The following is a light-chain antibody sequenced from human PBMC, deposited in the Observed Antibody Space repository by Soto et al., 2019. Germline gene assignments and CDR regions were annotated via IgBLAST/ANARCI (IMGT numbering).Light chain of an antibody. CDR3: QHSYITPRYT. V-gene: IGKV1-39*01. CDR2: ASY. CDR1: QSISSH. Sequence: DIPITQSPSSLSASVGDRVTITCRASQSISSHLNWYQHKPGRPPRLLIFASYILEGGVPSRFSGSGSDTYFTLTIDRLQPEDVATYYCQHSYITPRYTFGQGTKVEI. J-gene: IGKJ2*01.